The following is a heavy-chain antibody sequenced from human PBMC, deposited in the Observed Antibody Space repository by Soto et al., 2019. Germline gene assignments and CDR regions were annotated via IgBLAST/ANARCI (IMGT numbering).Heavy chain of an antibody. D-gene: IGHD5-12*01. CDR1: GFTFSSYA. CDR2: ISYDGSNK. V-gene: IGHV3-30-3*01. Sequence: GGSLRLSCAASGFTFSSYAMHWVRQAPGKGLEWVAVISYDGSNKYYADSVKGRLTISRDNSKNTLYLQMNSLRAEDTAVYYCARDLDIVATILFLDYWGQGTLVTVSS. CDR3: ARDLDIVATILFLDY. J-gene: IGHJ4*02.